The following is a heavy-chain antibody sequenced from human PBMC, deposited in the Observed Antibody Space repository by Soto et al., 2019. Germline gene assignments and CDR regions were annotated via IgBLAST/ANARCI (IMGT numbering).Heavy chain of an antibody. Sequence: QVQLVESGGGVVQPGRSLRLSCAASGFTFSSYGMHWVRQAPGKGLEWVAVISYDGSNKYYADSVKGRFTISRDNSKNTLYLQMNSLRAEDTAVYYCAKEVPVAATYHSIYYGMDVWCQGTTVTVSS. D-gene: IGHD2-15*01. CDR2: ISYDGSNK. CDR3: AKEVPVAATYHSIYYGMDV. V-gene: IGHV3-30*18. J-gene: IGHJ6*02. CDR1: GFTFSSYG.